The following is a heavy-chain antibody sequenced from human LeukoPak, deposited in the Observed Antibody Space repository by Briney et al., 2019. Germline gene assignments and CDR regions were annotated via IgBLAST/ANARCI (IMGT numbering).Heavy chain of an antibody. CDR1: GFTFSSRW. J-gene: IGHJ4*02. CDR3: ARRSGSYSEDY. Sequence: GGSLRLSCAASGFTFSSRWMSWVRQAPGKGLEWVSVIYSGGSTYYADSVKGRFTISRDNSKNTLYLQMNSLRAEDTAVYYCARRSGSYSEDYWGQGTLVTVSS. D-gene: IGHD1-26*01. CDR2: IYSGGST. V-gene: IGHV3-53*01.